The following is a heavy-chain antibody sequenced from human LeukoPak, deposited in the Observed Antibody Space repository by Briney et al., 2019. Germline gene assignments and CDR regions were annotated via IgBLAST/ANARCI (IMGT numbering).Heavy chain of an antibody. CDR2: MNPNSGNT. V-gene: IGHV1-8*01. J-gene: IGHJ4*02. Sequence: ASVKVSCKASGYTFTSYDINWVRQATGQGLEWMGWMNPNSGNTGYAQKFQGRVTMTRNTSISTAYMELSSLRSEDTAVYCCARATKKVATIASHFDYWGQGTLVTVSS. CDR1: GYTFTSYD. CDR3: ARATKKVATIASHFDY. D-gene: IGHD5-12*01.